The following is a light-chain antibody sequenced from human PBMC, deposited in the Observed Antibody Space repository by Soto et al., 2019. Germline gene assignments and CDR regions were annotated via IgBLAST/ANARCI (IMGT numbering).Light chain of an antibody. Sequence: QSVLTQPPSASGSPGQSVTISCPGTSSDVGAYKFVSWNHQYPGKAPKLIIYEVSERPLGVPDRFSGSKSGNTAYLTVSGLQLEDEADYYCNSYTGRKYVFGTGTKLTVL. J-gene: IGLJ1*01. CDR3: NSYTGRKYV. CDR2: EVS. V-gene: IGLV2-8*01. CDR1: SSDVGAYKF.